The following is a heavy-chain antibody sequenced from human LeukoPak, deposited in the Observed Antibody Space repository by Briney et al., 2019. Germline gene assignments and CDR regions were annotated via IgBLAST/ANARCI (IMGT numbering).Heavy chain of an antibody. CDR2: IYTSGST. CDR3: AKHARGSAAAAGFDYFDY. CDR1: GDSISSYY. Sequence: SETLSLTCTVSGDSISSYYWSWIRQPPGKGLEWIGCIYTSGSTNYNPSLKSRVAISIDTSKNQFSLKLSSVTAADTAVYYCAKHARGSAAAAGFDYFDYWGQGTLVTVSS. V-gene: IGHV4-4*09. D-gene: IGHD6-13*01. J-gene: IGHJ4*02.